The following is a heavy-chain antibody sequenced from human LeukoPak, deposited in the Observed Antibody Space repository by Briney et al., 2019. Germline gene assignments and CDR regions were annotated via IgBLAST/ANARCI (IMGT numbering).Heavy chain of an antibody. CDR2: ISGGSSST. D-gene: IGHD1-14*01. Sequence: GGSLRLSCAVSGFTFSRYSMNWVRQAPGKGLEWVSVISGGSSSTFYADSVKGRFTISRDNAKSSLYLQMNSLRAEDTAVYYCARNTPSLTTYGMDVWGLGTTVTVSS. V-gene: IGHV3-21*01. J-gene: IGHJ6*02. CDR1: GFTFSRYS. CDR3: ARNTPSLTTYGMDV.